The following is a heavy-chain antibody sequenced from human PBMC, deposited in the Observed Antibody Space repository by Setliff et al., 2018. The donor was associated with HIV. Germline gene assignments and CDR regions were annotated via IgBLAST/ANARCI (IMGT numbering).Heavy chain of an antibody. J-gene: IGHJ3*02. Sequence: PGGSLRLSCAVSGLTFSNLWMMWVRQGPGKGPEWVGRIKSKYHGGTADYAASVKGGFTISRDDSKNTVYLQMHGLKIEDTALYYCATDVPYSGGALNNWGQGTVVTVSS. CDR3: ATDVPYSGGALNN. V-gene: IGHV3-15*01. CDR1: GLTFSNLW. D-gene: IGHD2-21*01. CDR2: IKSKYHGGTA.